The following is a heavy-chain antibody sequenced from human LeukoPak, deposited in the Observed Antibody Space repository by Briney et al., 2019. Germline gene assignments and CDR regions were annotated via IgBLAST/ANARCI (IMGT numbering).Heavy chain of an antibody. D-gene: IGHD6-19*01. CDR1: GDTFSRYA. Sequence: ASVKVSCKASGDTFSRYAISWVRQAHGQGLEWMGRITPIFDTTNYAQKFQGRVTITADKSTSTAYMELSSLRSEDTAVYYCARNSDTSGWFYFDYWGQGTLVTVSS. CDR2: ITPIFDTT. J-gene: IGHJ4*02. V-gene: IGHV1-69*06. CDR3: ARNSDTSGWFYFDY.